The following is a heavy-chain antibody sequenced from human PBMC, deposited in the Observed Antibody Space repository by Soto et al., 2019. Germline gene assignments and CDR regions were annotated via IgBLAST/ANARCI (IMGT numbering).Heavy chain of an antibody. Sequence: GVTRSSYKMNWVRQAPGKGLEWVAVISYDGSNKYYADSVKGRFTISRDNSKNTLYLQMNSLRAEDTAVYYCASYSIEGSENYIRYWGPGT. D-gene: IGHD3-3*02. J-gene: IGHJ4*02. CDR2: ISYDGSNK. CDR1: GVTRSSYK. CDR3: ASYSIEGSENYIRY. V-gene: IGHV3-30-3*01.